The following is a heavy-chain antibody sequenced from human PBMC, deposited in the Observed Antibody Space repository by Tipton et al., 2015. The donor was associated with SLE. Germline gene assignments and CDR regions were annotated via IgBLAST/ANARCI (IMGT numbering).Heavy chain of an antibody. D-gene: IGHD6-13*01. CDR1: GFTFSTYP. J-gene: IGHJ4*02. CDR2: ISYDGSNK. Sequence: SLRLSCAASGFTFSTYPMHWVRQAPGKGLEWVAVISYDGSNKYYADSVKGRFTISRDNSKNTLYLQMNSLRAEDTAVYYCARGGYSSSWYDVDYWGQGTLVTVSS. CDR3: ARGGYSSSWYDVDY. V-gene: IGHV3-30*04.